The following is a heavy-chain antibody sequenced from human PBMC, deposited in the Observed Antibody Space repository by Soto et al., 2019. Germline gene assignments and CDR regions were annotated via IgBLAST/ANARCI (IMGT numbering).Heavy chain of an antibody. D-gene: IGHD1-26*01. CDR1: GYSFTKYW. Sequence: EVQLAQSGAEVKKPGESLQISCKGSGYSFTKYWIGWVRQMPGKGLEWMGMIYPGDSDARYSPSFQGQVIISADKSINTAYLQWSSLHASDTAVYYCARTYSGTYPPPYYFDLWGQGTLVTVSS. CDR3: ARTYSGTYPPPYYFDL. CDR2: IYPGDSDA. V-gene: IGHV5-51*01. J-gene: IGHJ4*02.